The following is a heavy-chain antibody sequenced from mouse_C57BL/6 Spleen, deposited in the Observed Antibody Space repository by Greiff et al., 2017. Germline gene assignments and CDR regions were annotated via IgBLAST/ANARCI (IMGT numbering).Heavy chain of an antibody. V-gene: IGHV1-22*01. D-gene: IGHD2-4*01. CDR3: ASPYYDDDGGYFDV. CDR2: INPNNGGT. Sequence: VQLQQSGPELVKPGASVKMSCKASGYTFTDYNMHWVKQSHGKSLEWIGYINPNNGGTSYNQKFKGKATLTVNKSSSTAYMELRSLTSEDSAVYYCASPYYDDDGGYFDVWGTGATVTVSS. J-gene: IGHJ1*03. CDR1: GYTFTDYN.